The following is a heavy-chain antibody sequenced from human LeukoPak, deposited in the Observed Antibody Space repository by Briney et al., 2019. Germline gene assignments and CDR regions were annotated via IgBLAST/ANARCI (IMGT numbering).Heavy chain of an antibody. J-gene: IGHJ4*02. CDR3: AKTSGWPYYFDY. D-gene: IGHD6-19*01. V-gene: IGHV3-23*01. CDR2: ITGSGGNT. Sequence: PGGSLRLSCAASGFTFSTYAMSWVPQAPGKGLEWVSAITGSGGNTYYADSVKGRFTISRDNSKNTLYLQVNSLRAEDTAIYYCAKTSGWPYYFDYWGQGTLVTVSS. CDR1: GFTFSTYA.